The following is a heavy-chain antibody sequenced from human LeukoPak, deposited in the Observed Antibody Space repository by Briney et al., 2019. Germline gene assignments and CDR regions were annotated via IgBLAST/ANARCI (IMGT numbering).Heavy chain of an antibody. CDR3: ARGGSTHPGPVNYYFDY. D-gene: IGHD2-2*01. J-gene: IGHJ4*02. Sequence: SETLSLTCAVYGGSFSGYYWSWIRQPPGKGLEWIGEINHSGSTNYNPSLKSRVAISVDTSKNQFSLKLSSVTAADTAVYYCARGGSTHPGPVNYYFDYWGQGTLVTVSS. CDR1: GGSFSGYY. V-gene: IGHV4-34*01. CDR2: INHSGST.